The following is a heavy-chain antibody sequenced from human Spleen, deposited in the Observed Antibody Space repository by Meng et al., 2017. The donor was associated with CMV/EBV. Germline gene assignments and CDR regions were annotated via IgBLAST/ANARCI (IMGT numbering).Heavy chain of an antibody. CDR1: GGSFSGYS. CDR2: INHSGST. D-gene: IGHD2-21*01. Sequence: LTCAVYGGSFSGYSWSWIRQPPGKGLEWIGEINHSGSTNYNPSLKSRVTISVDTSKNQFSLKLSSVTAADTAVYYCARVVVGRYYFDYWGQGTLVTVSS. V-gene: IGHV4-34*01. J-gene: IGHJ4*02. CDR3: ARVVVGRYYFDY.